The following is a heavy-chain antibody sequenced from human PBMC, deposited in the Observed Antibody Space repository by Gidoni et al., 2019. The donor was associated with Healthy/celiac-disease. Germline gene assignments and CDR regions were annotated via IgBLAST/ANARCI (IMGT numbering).Heavy chain of an antibody. CDR3: ARARTTIFGVVLSFDY. J-gene: IGHJ4*02. Sequence: QVQLQESGPGLVKPSQTLSLTCTVSVGSISSGGYYWSWIRQHPGKGLEWIGYIYYSGSTYYNPSLKSRVTISVDTSKNQFSLKLSSVTAADTAVYYCARARTTIFGVVLSFDYWGQGTLVTVSS. D-gene: IGHD3-3*01. V-gene: IGHV4-31*03. CDR2: IYYSGST. CDR1: VGSISSGGYY.